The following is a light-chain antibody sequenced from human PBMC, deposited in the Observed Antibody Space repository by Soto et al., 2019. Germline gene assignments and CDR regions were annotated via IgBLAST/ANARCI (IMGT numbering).Light chain of an antibody. Sequence: QSALTQPRSVSGSPGQSVTISCTGTSSDVGGYNYVSWYQQHPGKAPKLMIYDVVKRPSGVPDRFSGSKSGNTASLTISGLQSEDEADYYCCSYAGSYTLVFVGGTKLTVL. CDR3: CSYAGSYTLV. J-gene: IGLJ3*02. CDR2: DVV. V-gene: IGLV2-11*01. CDR1: SSDVGGYNY.